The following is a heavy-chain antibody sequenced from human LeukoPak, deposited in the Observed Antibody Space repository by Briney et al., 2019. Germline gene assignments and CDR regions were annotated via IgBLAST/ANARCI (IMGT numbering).Heavy chain of an antibody. CDR2: INPYNGNT. J-gene: IGHJ4*02. D-gene: IGHD1-26*01. V-gene: IGHV1-18*01. CDR3: GRAPGELVGPPAKYSFDY. Sequence: ASMKVSCKVSGYTFTSYGISWVRQAPGRGLEWMGWINPYNGNTNYAQNLQGRVTMTTDTSASTAYMEVRSLRSDDTAVYYCGRAPGELVGPPAKYSFDYWGQGTLVTVSS. CDR1: GYTFTSYG.